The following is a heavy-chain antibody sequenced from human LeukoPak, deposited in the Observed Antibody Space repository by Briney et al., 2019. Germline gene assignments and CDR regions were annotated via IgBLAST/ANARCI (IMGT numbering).Heavy chain of an antibody. J-gene: IGHJ4*02. V-gene: IGHV3-33*01. Sequence: PGESLRLSCAASGFTFSSYGMHWVRQAPGKGLEWVAVIWYDGSNKYYADSVKGRFTISRDNSKNTLYLQMNSLRAEDTAVYYCASVWFGELSIDYWGQGTLVTVSS. D-gene: IGHD3-10*01. CDR3: ASVWFGELSIDY. CDR2: IWYDGSNK. CDR1: GFTFSSYG.